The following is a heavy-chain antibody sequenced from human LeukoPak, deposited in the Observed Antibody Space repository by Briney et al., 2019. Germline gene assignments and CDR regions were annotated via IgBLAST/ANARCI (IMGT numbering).Heavy chain of an antibody. CDR3: AKWRRYYYDSSGSSDAFDI. D-gene: IGHD3-22*01. J-gene: IGHJ3*02. CDR2: ISGSGGST. Sequence: GGSLRLSCAASGFTFSSYAMSWVRQAPGKGLEWVSAISGSGGSTYYADSVKGRFTISRDNSKNTLYLQMNSLRAEDTAVYYCAKWRRYYYDSSGSSDAFDIWGQGTMVTVSS. V-gene: IGHV3-23*01. CDR1: GFTFSSYA.